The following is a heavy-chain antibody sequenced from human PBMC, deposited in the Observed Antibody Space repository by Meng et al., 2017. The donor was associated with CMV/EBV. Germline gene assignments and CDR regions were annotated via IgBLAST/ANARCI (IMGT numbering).Heavy chain of an antibody. D-gene: IGHD1-26*01. CDR3: ASIVGAQDY. J-gene: IGHJ4*02. CDR1: GGSISSSSYY. V-gene: IGHV4-39*06. Sequence: RLRLQESGPGLVKPSETLSLTCTVSGGSISSSSYYWGWIRQPPGKGLEWIGSIYYSGSTYYNPSLKSRVTISVDTSKNQFSLKLSSVTAADTAVYYCASIVGAQDYWGQGTLVTVSS. CDR2: IYYSGST.